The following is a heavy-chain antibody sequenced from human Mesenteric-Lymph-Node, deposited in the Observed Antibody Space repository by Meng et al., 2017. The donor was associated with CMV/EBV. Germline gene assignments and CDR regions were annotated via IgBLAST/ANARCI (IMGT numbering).Heavy chain of an antibody. D-gene: IGHD2-2*01. V-gene: IGHV3-53*05. J-gene: IGHJ6*02. CDR3: ASRVAPAAISGVYGMDV. CDR2: IYSAGST. Sequence: GESLKISCAASGFTVSSNYMTWVRQAPGKGLEWVSIIYSAGSTYYADSVKGRFTISRDDSRNTLYLQMNSLRAEDTGVYYCASRVAPAAISGVYGMDVWGQGTTVTVSS. CDR1: GFTVSSNY.